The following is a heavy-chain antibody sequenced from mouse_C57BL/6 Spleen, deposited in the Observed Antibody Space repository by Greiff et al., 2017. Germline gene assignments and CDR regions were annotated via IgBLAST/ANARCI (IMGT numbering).Heavy chain of an antibody. J-gene: IGHJ4*01. CDR2: ISSGRSTI. Sequence: EVQRVESGGGLVKPGGSLKLSCAASGFTFSDYGMHWVRQAPAKGLVWVAYISSGRSTIYYAATVKGRFTISSDTAKNTLFLKMTSLRSEDTAMYYCARRYSNSLCYAMDYWGQGTSVTVSS. V-gene: IGHV5-17*01. D-gene: IGHD2-5*01. CDR3: ARRYSNSLCYAMDY. CDR1: GFTFSDYG.